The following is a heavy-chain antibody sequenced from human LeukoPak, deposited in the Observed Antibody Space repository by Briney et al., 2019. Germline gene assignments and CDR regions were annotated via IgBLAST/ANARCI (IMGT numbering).Heavy chain of an antibody. Sequence: ASVKVSCKASGYTFTGYYMHWVRQAPGQGLEWMGWINPNSGGTNYAQKFQGWVTMTRDTSISTAYMELSRLRSDDTAVYYCARDYYCSGGSCSDCFDPWGQGTLVTVSS. CDR3: ARDYYCSGGSCSDCFDP. CDR2: INPNSGGT. D-gene: IGHD2-15*01. V-gene: IGHV1-2*04. CDR1: GYTFTGYY. J-gene: IGHJ5*02.